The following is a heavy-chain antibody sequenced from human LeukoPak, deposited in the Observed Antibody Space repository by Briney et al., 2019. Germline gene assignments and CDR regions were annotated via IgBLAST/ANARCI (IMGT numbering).Heavy chain of an antibody. Sequence: GGSLRLSRAASGFTFDDYAMHWVRQAPGKGLEWVSAISGSGDSTYYADSVKGRFTISRDNSKNTLYLQMNSLRAEDTAVYYCAKGTGYSSGWAFDYWGQGTLVTVSS. CDR3: AKGTGYSSGWAFDY. CDR1: GFTFDDYA. D-gene: IGHD6-19*01. CDR2: ISGSGDST. V-gene: IGHV3-23*01. J-gene: IGHJ4*02.